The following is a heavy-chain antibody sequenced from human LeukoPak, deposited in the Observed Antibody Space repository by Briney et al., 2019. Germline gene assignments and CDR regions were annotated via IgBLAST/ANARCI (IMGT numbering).Heavy chain of an antibody. D-gene: IGHD3-16*01. Sequence: PSGTLSLTCAVSGGSISSSNWWSWARQPPGKGLEWIGEIYHSGSTNYNPSLKSRVSISVDTAKNQFSLKLSSVTAADTAVYYCARSLGSGYYYYYMDVWGKGTTVTVSS. V-gene: IGHV4-4*02. CDR2: IYHSGST. CDR3: ARSLGSGYYYYYMDV. CDR1: GGSISSSNW. J-gene: IGHJ6*03.